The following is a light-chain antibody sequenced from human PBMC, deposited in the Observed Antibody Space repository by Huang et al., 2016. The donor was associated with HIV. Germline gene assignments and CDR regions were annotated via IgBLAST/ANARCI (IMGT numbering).Light chain of an antibody. CDR3: MQGTHWPPS. Sequence: DVMMTQSPLSLPVTLGQPASISCRSNQSLVYSDGHTYLNWFQQRPGQSPRRLIYKVSSRDSGVPDRFSGSGSGTDFTLTISRMEADDVGIYYCMQGTHWPPSSGQGTKLEIK. CDR1: QSLVYSDGHTY. CDR2: KVS. V-gene: IGKV2-30*01. J-gene: IGKJ2*03.